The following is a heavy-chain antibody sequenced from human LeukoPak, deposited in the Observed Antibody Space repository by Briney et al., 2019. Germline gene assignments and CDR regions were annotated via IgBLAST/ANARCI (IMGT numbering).Heavy chain of an antibody. CDR2: IYHFGSTT. CDR3: ARARVGSSTIFDY. V-gene: IGHV4-59*12. Sequence: SETLSLTCTVSGDSISSYYWNWIRQAPGKGLEWIAYIYHFGSTTNYNPSLKSRVSISLDTSRNQFSLKLNSVTAADTAVYYCARARVGSSTIFDYWGQGILVTVSS. CDR1: GDSISSYY. J-gene: IGHJ4*02. D-gene: IGHD1-26*01.